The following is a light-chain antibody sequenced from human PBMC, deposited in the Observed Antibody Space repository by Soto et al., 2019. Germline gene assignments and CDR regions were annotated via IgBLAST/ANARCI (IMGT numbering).Light chain of an antibody. Sequence: DIVMTQSPDSLAVSLGERATINCKSSQSVLYSSNNKNYLAWYQQKPGQPPQLLIYWASTRESGVPDRFSGSGSGTDFALTISSLQAEDVAVYYCHQYSSTPYTFGQGTKLEIK. CDR2: WAS. CDR1: QSVLYSSNNKNY. CDR3: HQYSSTPYT. J-gene: IGKJ2*01. V-gene: IGKV4-1*01.